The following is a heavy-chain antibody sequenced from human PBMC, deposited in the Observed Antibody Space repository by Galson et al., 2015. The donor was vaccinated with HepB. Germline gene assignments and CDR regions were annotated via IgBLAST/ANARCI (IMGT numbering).Heavy chain of an antibody. J-gene: IGHJ4*02. D-gene: IGHD2-15*01. CDR2: TSSSSSYT. CDR1: GFTFSDYY. Sequence: SLRLSCAASGFTFSDYYMSWIRQAPGKGLEWVSYTSSSSSYTNYADSVKGRFTISRDNAKNSLYLQMNSLRAEDTAVYYCARDQGCSSGSCYSDFDYWGQGTLVTVSS. CDR3: ARDQGCSSGSCYSDFDY. V-gene: IGHV3-11*06.